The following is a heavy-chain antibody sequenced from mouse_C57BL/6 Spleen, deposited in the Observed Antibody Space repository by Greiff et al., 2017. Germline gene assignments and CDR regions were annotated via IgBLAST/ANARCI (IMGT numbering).Heavy chain of an antibody. J-gene: IGHJ2*01. CDR2: IDPSDSET. CDR3: ARGVANWGYFDD. Sequence: VQLQQPGAELVRPGSSVKLSCKASGYTFTSYWMHWVKQRPIQGLEWIGNIDPSDSETHYNQKFKDKATVTVDKSSSTAYMQHSSLTSDDSAVYCCARGVANWGYFDDWGQGTTLTVSS. D-gene: IGHD4-1*01. V-gene: IGHV1-52*01. CDR1: GYTFTSYW.